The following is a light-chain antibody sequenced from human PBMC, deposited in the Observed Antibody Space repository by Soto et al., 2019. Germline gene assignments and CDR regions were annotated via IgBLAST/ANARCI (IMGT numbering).Light chain of an antibody. V-gene: IGKV3-15*01. CDR3: QQYDDWLRLT. CDR2: GAS. J-gene: IGKJ4*01. Sequence: EILMTQSPATLSVSLGERATLSFRASQTVTSNLAWYQQKPGQAPRLLIYGASTRVTSIPARFSGSGSGTEFNLTISSLQSEDFAVYFCQQYDDWLRLTFGGGTKVDI. CDR1: QTVTSN.